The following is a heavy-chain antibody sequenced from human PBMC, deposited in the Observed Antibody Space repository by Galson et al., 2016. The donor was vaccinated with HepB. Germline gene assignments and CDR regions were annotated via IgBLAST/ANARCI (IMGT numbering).Heavy chain of an antibody. J-gene: IGHJ4*02. CDR3: AIEYSSGWDLDH. V-gene: IGHV1-24*01. CDR1: GYTLSELS. CDR2: SDPEDGET. Sequence: SVKVSCKVSGYTLSELSMHRVRQAPGKGLEWMGRSDPEDGETIYAQNFQGRVTMTEDTSTDSAYMELSSLRSEDTAMYYCAIEYSSGWDLDHWGQGTLVTVSS. D-gene: IGHD6-19*01.